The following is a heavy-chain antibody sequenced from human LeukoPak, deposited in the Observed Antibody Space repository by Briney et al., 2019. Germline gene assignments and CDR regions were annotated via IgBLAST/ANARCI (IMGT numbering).Heavy chain of an antibody. CDR3: ARRSTYYDFWSGYPNGRGGESFDY. V-gene: IGHV3-30-3*01. CDR1: GFIFSNIG. Sequence: GGSLRLSCAASGFIFSNIGMHWIRQAPGKGLEWVAAISYDGSNKYYADSVKGRFTISRDNSKNTLYLQMNSLRAEDTAVYYCARRSTYYDFWSGYPNGRGGESFDYWGQGTLVTVSS. J-gene: IGHJ4*02. D-gene: IGHD3-3*01. CDR2: ISYDGSNK.